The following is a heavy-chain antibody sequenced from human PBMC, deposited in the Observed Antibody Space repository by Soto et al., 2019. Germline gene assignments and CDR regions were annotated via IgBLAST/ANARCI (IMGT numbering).Heavy chain of an antibody. D-gene: IGHD2-2*01. CDR1: GFTFSSYA. J-gene: IGHJ4*02. Sequence: GGSLRLSCAASGFTFSSYAMSWVRQAPGKGLEWVSGISGSDGSTYYADSVKGRFTISRDNSKNTLYLQMNSLRAEDTAVYYCAKAGGYCSSTSCYWGVDYWGQGTLVTVSS. CDR3: AKAGGYCSSTSCYWGVDY. V-gene: IGHV3-23*01. CDR2: ISGSDGST.